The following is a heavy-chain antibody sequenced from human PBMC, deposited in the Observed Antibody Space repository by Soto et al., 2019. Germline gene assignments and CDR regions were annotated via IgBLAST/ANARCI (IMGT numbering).Heavy chain of an antibody. CDR1: GGTSSNFV. D-gene: IGHD3-3*01. CDR2: ILPMFGAV. Sequence: QVQLVQSGTEVKKSGSSVKVSCRASGGTSSNFVITWVRQVPGQGLEWLGGILPMFGAVKYAQKFQDRLIITADRSTQTAAMELGSLRPEDTAVYYCARPKRSGYDRGDSYYHTMDVWGHGTTVTVS. J-gene: IGHJ6*02. V-gene: IGHV1-69*06. CDR3: ARPKRSGYDRGDSYYHTMDV.